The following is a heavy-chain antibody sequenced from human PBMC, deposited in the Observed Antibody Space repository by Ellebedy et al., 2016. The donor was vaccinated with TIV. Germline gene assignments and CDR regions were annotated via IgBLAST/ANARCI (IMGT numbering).Heavy chain of an antibody. Sequence: AASVKVSCKASAGTFTRYAISWVRQAPGQGLEWMGGIIPIFDAPNHAQKFQGRVTITADKSSSTAYMVLSSLRSEDTALYYCAIEPYNIYRPYYFDFWGQGTLVTVSS. CDR1: AGTFTRYA. J-gene: IGHJ4*02. CDR2: IIPIFDAP. CDR3: AIEPYNIYRPYYFDF. V-gene: IGHV1-69*06. D-gene: IGHD4-11*01.